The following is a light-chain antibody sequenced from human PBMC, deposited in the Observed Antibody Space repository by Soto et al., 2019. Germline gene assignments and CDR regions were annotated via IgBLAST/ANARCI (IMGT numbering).Light chain of an antibody. CDR2: EVS. CDR3: SSYTSSSFYV. Sequence: QSALTQPASVSGSPGQSITISCTGTSSYVGGYNYVSWYQQHPGKAPKLMIYEVSNRPSGVSNRFSGSKSGNTASLTISGLQAEDEADYYCSSYTSSSFYVFGTGTKLTVL. CDR1: SSYVGGYNY. J-gene: IGLJ1*01. V-gene: IGLV2-14*01.